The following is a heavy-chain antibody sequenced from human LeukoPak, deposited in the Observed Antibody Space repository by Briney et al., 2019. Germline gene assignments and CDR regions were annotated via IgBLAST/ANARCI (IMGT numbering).Heavy chain of an antibody. Sequence: TGESLKISCKGSGYSFTSYWIGWVRQMPGKGLEWMGIIYPGDSDTSYSPSFQGQVTISADKSISTAYLQWSSLKASDTAMYYCARHAIASSSSSWFDPWGQGTLVTVSS. CDR1: GYSFTSYW. CDR3: ARHAIASSSSSWFDP. CDR2: IYPGDSDT. J-gene: IGHJ5*02. D-gene: IGHD6-6*01. V-gene: IGHV5-51*01.